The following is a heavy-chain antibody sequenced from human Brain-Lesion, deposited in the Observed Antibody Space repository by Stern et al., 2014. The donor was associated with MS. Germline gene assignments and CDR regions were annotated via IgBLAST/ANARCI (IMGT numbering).Heavy chain of an antibody. J-gene: IGHJ4*02. Sequence: QLVESGGVVVQPGGSLRLSCAASGFTFDAYAMHWVRHAPGKGLEWVSLITWDGGSTSYTDSVKGRFSISRDNRKSFLYLQMNSLRPEDTALYYCAGGLGFWGRGTLVTVSS. CDR1: GFTFDAYA. CDR2: ITWDGGST. CDR3: AGGLGF. V-gene: IGHV3-43D*03. D-gene: IGHD2-21*01.